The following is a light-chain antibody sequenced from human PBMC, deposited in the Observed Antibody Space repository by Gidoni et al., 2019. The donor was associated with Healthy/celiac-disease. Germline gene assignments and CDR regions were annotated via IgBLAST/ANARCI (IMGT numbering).Light chain of an antibody. CDR1: QSVSSN. Sequence: EIVMTQSPATLSVSPGERATLPCRASQSVSSNLAWYQQKPGQAPSLLIYGASTRATGIPARFSGSGSGTEFTLTISSLQSEDFAVYYCQQYNNWPPEYTFGQGTKLEIK. CDR2: GAS. CDR3: QQYNNWPPEYT. V-gene: IGKV3-15*01. J-gene: IGKJ2*01.